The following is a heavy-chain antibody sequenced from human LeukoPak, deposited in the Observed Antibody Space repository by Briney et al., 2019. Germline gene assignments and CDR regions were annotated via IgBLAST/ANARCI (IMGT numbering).Heavy chain of an antibody. CDR3: ARGPLLYGSYLVY. CDR2: IYYSGST. V-gene: IGHV4-59*01. CDR1: GGSISSYY. J-gene: IGHJ4*02. Sequence: SETLSLTCTVSGGSISSYYWSWIRQPPGKGLEWLGYIYYSGSTNYNPSLKSRVTISVDTSKNQFSLKLSSVTAADTAVYYCARGPLLYGSYLVYWGQGTLVTVSS. D-gene: IGHD1-26*01.